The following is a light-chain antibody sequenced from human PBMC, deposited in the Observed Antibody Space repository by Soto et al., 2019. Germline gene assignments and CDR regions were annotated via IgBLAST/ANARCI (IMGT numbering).Light chain of an antibody. J-gene: IGKJ1*01. CDR2: DAS. V-gene: IGKV3-11*01. CDR1: QSVSSY. Sequence: EIVLTQSPVALSLSPGERATLCCRASQSVSSYLAWYQHKPGQAPRLLIYDASKRATGIPARFSGSGSGTDFTLTISSLDPEDFAVYYCLQRSNWPRTFGQGTKVDI. CDR3: LQRSNWPRT.